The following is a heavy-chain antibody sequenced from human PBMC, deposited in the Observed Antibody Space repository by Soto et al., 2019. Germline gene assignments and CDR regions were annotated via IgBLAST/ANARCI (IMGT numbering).Heavy chain of an antibody. CDR3: ASTEDFFDY. CDR2: IFYSGST. J-gene: IGHJ4*02. V-gene: IGHV4-31*03. Sequence: SETLSLTCSVSGVSLTSGTYYWSWVRQHPGKGLEWIGYIFYSGSTDYNPSLKSRVNISVDTSKNQFSLKLSSVTAADTAVYYCASTEDFFDYWGQGTLVTVSS. CDR1: GVSLTSGTYY.